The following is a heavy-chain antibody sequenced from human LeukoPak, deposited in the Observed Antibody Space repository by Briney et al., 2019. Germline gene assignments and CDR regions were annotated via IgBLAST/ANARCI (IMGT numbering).Heavy chain of an antibody. J-gene: IGHJ3*02. Sequence: TSETLSLTCTVSGDITHYWGWIRQPPGKGLECIGSIYFSGSTYYNPSLKSRVTISVDTSKNQFSLKLSSVTAADTAVYYCARPHIVVVPAAIDLYAFDIWGQGTMVTVSS. V-gene: IGHV4-39*01. CDR3: ARPHIVVVPAAIDLYAFDI. CDR2: IYFSGST. D-gene: IGHD2-2*02. CDR1: GDITHY.